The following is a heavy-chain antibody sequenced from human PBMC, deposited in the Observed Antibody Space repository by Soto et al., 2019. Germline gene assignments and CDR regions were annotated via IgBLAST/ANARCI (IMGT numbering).Heavy chain of an antibody. CDR3: ARDPNWPKEVGYFDY. Sequence: GGSLRLSCAASGFTFSSYAMHWVRQAPGKGLEWVAVISYDGSNKYYADSVKGRFTISRDNSKNTLYLQMNSLRAEDTAVYYCARDPNWPKEVGYFDYWGQGTLVTVSS. CDR1: GFTFSSYA. D-gene: IGHD1-1*01. CDR2: ISYDGSNK. V-gene: IGHV3-30-3*01. J-gene: IGHJ4*02.